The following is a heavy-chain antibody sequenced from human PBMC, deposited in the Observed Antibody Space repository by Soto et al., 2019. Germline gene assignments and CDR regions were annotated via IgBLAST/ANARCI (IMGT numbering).Heavy chain of an antibody. CDR3: AFRGVVMKDGMDV. CDR2: IVHLYGTT. D-gene: IGHD2-21*01. V-gene: IGHV1-69*01. J-gene: IGHJ6*02. CDR1: GLTFSNYA. Sequence: QVQLVQSGAEVKKPGSSVKVSCKSSGLTFSNYAISWVRQAPGQGPEWMGGIVHLYGTTNYAQRFTGRVTITADQSTNIAYMDMRSLTSDDTATYYCAFRGVVMKDGMDVWGQGTTVTVSS.